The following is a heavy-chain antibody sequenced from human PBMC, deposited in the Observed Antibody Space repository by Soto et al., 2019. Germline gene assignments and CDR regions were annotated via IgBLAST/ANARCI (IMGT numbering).Heavy chain of an antibody. CDR3: ARDVDY. V-gene: IGHV3-48*02. CDR2: SSSSSYTM. CDR1: GFTFSHYS. J-gene: IGHJ4*02. Sequence: EVQLVESGGGLVQPGGSLRLSCAASGFTFSHYSMNWVRQDPGKGLEWVSYSSSSSYTMNYADSVKGRFTISRDNAKNSLCLQMNSLRDEDTAVYYCARDVDYWGQGTLVTVSS.